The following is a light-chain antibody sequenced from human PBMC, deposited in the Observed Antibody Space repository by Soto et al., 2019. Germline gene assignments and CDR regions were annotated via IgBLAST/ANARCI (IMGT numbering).Light chain of an antibody. V-gene: IGLV8-61*01. CDR3: VLYMGSGIWV. J-gene: IGLJ3*02. Sequence: QAVVTQEPSFSVSPGGTVTLTCGLSSGSVSTSYYPSWYQQTPGQAPRTLIYSTNTRSSGVPDRFSGSIRGNKAALTITGAKADDESDYYCVLYMGSGIWVFGGGTKRTVL. CDR1: SGSVSTSYY. CDR2: STN.